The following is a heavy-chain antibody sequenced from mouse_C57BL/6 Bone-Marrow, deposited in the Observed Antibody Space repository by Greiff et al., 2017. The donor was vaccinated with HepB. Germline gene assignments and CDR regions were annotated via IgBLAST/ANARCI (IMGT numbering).Heavy chain of an antibody. CDR1: GYTFTSYW. CDR3: ATIYWYFDV. J-gene: IGHJ1*03. CDR2: INPSSGYT. Sequence: VQLQQSGAELAKPGASVKLSCKASGYTFTSYWLHWVNQRPGQGLKWIGYINPSSGYTKYNQKFKDKATLTADKSSSTAYMQVSTLTYEDSAVYYCATIYWYFDVWGTGTTVTVSS. V-gene: IGHV1-7*01.